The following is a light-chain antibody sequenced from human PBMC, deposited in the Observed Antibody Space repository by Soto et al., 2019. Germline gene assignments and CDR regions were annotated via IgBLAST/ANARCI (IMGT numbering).Light chain of an antibody. CDR2: GNS. CDR3: QSYDSSLSVVV. J-gene: IGLJ2*01. CDR1: SSNIGAGYD. V-gene: IGLV1-40*01. Sequence: QSVLTQPPSVSGAPGQRVTIACTGSSSNIGAGYDVHWYQQLPGTAPKLLIYGNSNRPSGVPERFSGSKSGTSASLAITGLQAEDEADYYCQSYDSSLSVVVFGGGTKVTVL.